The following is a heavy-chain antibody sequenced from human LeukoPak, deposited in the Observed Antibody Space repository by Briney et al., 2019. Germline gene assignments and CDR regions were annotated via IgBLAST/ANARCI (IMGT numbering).Heavy chain of an antibody. J-gene: IGHJ4*02. D-gene: IGHD3-3*01. V-gene: IGHV4-59*08. CDR1: GGSISSYY. Sequence: PSETLSLTCTVSGGSISSYYWSWIRQPPGKGLEWIAYIYYSGSTNYNPSLKSRVTISVDTSKNQFSLNLSSVTAADTAVYYCAKPPPKSFLGYGGQGTLVTVSS. CDR2: IYYSGST. CDR3: AKPPPKSFLGY.